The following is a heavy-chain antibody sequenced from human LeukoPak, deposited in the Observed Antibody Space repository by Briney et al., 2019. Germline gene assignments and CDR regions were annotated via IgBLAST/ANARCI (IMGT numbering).Heavy chain of an antibody. V-gene: IGHV3-53*01. Sequence: GGSLRLSCAASGVTVSSNHMSWVRQAPGKGLEWVSVIYSGGSTYDADSVKGRFTISRDNAKNSLYLQMNSLRDEDTAVYYCARIRYYYDSSGYCFFDYWGQGALVTVSS. CDR2: IYSGGST. J-gene: IGHJ4*02. CDR3: ARIRYYYDSSGYCFFDY. D-gene: IGHD3-22*01. CDR1: GVTVSSNH.